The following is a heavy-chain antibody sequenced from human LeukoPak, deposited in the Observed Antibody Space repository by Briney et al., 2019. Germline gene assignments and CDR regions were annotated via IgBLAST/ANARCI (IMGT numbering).Heavy chain of an antibody. Sequence: ASVKVSCKASGGTFSSYAISWVRQAPGQGLEWMGRIIPIFGIANYAQKFQGRVTITADKSTSTAYMELSSLRSEDTAVYYCARDSYCSSTSCLAWFDPWGQGTLVTVSS. CDR1: GGTFSSYA. D-gene: IGHD2-2*01. CDR2: IIPIFGIA. J-gene: IGHJ5*02. CDR3: ARDSYCSSTSCLAWFDP. V-gene: IGHV1-69*04.